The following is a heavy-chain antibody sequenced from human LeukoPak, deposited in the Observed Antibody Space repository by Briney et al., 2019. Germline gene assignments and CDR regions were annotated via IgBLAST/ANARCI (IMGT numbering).Heavy chain of an antibody. Sequence: GESLKISCKGSGYSLTSYWIGWVRQMPGKGLEWMGIIYPGDSDTRYSPSFQGQVTISADKSISTAYLQWSSLKASDTAMYYCARRREGGLLGTPSEYYFDYWGQGTLVTVSS. V-gene: IGHV5-51*01. J-gene: IGHJ4*02. CDR2: IYPGDSDT. D-gene: IGHD3-16*01. CDR1: GYSLTSYW. CDR3: ARRREGGLLGTPSEYYFDY.